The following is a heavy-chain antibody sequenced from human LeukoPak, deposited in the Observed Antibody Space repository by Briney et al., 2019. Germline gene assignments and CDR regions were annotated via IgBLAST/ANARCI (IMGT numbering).Heavy chain of an antibody. V-gene: IGHV3-23*01. D-gene: IGHD3-10*01. CDR2: ISGSGGST. J-gene: IGHJ6*03. CDR3: AKLGKTENHYGSGRFSYYYYMDV. CDR1: GFTFSSYA. Sequence: GGFLRLSCAASGFTFSSYAMSWVRQAPGKGLEWVSAISGSGGSTYHADSVKGRFTISRDNSKNTLYLQMNSLRAEDTAVYYCAKLGKTENHYGSGRFSYYYYMDVWGKGTTVTISS.